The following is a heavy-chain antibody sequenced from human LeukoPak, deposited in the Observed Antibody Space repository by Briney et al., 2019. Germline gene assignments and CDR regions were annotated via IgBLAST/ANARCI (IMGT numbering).Heavy chain of an antibody. CDR1: GGTFSSYA. J-gene: IGHJ5*02. D-gene: IGHD2-2*01. Sequence: SVKVSCKASGGTFSSYAISWVRPAPGQGLEWMGRIIPILGIANYAQKFQGRVTITADKSTSTAYMELSSLRSGDTAVYYCARASLDIVVVPAANNWFDPWGQGTLVTVSS. V-gene: IGHV1-69*04. CDR3: ARASLDIVVVPAANNWFDP. CDR2: IIPILGIA.